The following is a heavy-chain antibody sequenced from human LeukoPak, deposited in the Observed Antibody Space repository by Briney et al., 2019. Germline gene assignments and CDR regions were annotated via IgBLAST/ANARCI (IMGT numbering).Heavy chain of an antibody. D-gene: IGHD6-13*01. Sequence: GGSLRLSCAASGFTFSSYSMNWVGQAPGKGLECVSYISSSSSTIYYADSVKGRFTISRDNAKNSLYLQMNSLRDEDTAVYYCAAPLYSSSWRRNADAFDIWGQGTMVTVSS. CDR1: GFTFSSYS. CDR3: AAPLYSSSWRRNADAFDI. J-gene: IGHJ3*02. V-gene: IGHV3-48*02. CDR2: ISSSSSTI.